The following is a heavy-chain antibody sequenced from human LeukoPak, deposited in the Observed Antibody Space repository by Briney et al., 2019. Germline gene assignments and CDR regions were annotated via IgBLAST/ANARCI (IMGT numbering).Heavy chain of an antibody. CDR2: IYYSGST. D-gene: IGHD1-26*01. V-gene: IGHV4-39*01. CDR3: ARGAPRGERLGWFDP. Sequence: SETLSLTCTVSGGSISSSTYYWGWIRQPPGKGLEWVGSIYYSGSTYYNPSLKNRVTISVDTSKNQFSLKLSSVTAADTAVYYCARGAPRGERLGWFDPWGQGTLVTVSS. J-gene: IGHJ5*02. CDR1: GGSISSSTYY.